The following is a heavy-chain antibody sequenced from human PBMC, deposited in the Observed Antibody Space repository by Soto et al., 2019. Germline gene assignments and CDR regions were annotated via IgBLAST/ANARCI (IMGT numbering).Heavy chain of an antibody. Sequence: ASVKVSCKASGYTFTGYYMHWVRQAPGQGLEWMGWINPNSGGTNYAQKFQGWVTMTRDTSISTAYMELSRLRSDDTAVYYCARGVVVVAQQHSPGWFDPWGQGTLVTVSS. V-gene: IGHV1-2*04. CDR1: GYTFTGYY. D-gene: IGHD2-15*01. J-gene: IGHJ5*02. CDR2: INPNSGGT. CDR3: ARGVVVVAQQHSPGWFDP.